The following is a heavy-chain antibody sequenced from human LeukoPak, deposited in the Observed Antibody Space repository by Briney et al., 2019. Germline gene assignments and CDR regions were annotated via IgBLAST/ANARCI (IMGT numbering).Heavy chain of an antibody. CDR1: GFTFSSYS. D-gene: IGHD5-18*01. CDR2: ISSSGSFI. Sequence: PGGSLRLSCAASGFTFSSYSMNWVRQVPGKGLEWVSSISSSGSFIYYADSVKGRFTTSRDNAKNSLYLQMSSLRAEDTAVYYCAKSVDTATIAYWGQGTLVTVSS. J-gene: IGHJ4*02. CDR3: AKSVDTATIAY. V-gene: IGHV3-21*01.